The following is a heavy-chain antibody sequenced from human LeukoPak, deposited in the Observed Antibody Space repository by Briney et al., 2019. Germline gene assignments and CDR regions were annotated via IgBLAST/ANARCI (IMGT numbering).Heavy chain of an antibody. CDR1: GFTFSSYA. J-gene: IGHJ4*02. Sequence: GGSLRLSCAASGFTFSSYAMSWVRQAPGKGLEWVLAISGSGGSTYYADSVKGRFTISRDNSKNTLYLQMNSLRAEDTAVYYCATPSHPSVILNYYDSSGYYYEFPDYWGQGTLVTVSS. CDR3: ATPSHPSVILNYYDSSGYYYEFPDY. V-gene: IGHV3-23*01. D-gene: IGHD3-22*01. CDR2: ISGSGGST.